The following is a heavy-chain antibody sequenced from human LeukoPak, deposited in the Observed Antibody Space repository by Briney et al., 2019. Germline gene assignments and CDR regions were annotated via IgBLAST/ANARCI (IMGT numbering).Heavy chain of an antibody. D-gene: IGHD6-19*01. V-gene: IGHV3-23*02. CDR3: AKEDEYSSGRYVKGFDY. J-gene: IGHJ4*02. CDR2: ISGRGGST. CDR1: GLTFSIYA. Sequence: GGSLRLSCAASGLTFSIYAMRWVRQAPERLLEWVSAISGRGGSTFYGDSVEGRFTLSRDNSKNTLSVQVNSLSAEDTAVYYCAKEDEYSSGRYVKGFDYWGQGTLVTVSS.